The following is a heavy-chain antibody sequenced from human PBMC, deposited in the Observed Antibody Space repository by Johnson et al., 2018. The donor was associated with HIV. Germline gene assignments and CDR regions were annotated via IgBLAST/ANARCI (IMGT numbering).Heavy chain of an antibody. Sequence: VQLLESGGGSVKPGGSLRLSCTASGFTFSSYWMHWVRQGPGTGLVWVSRINGDGSGITYADSVKGLFTISRDNAKNTLYLQMNSLRAEDKAVYYCASFWATGAFDIWGQVTMVTVSS. CDR2: INGDGSGI. D-gene: IGHD3-10*01. CDR3: ASFWATGAFDI. V-gene: IGHV3-74*02. J-gene: IGHJ3*02. CDR1: GFTFSSYW.